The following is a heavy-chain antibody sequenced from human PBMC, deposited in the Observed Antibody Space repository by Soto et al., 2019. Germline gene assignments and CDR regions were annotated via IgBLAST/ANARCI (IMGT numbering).Heavy chain of an antibody. V-gene: IGHV3-72*01. J-gene: IGHJ4*02. D-gene: IGHD2-2*01. CDR3: ARSGSTTSCYDY. Sequence: EVQLVASGGGLVQPGGSLRLSCAASGFTFSDHYIDWVRQAPGTGLEWVGRTRNKANSYSTYYAASVKGRFTISRDDSKNSLYLQMDSLNTLDTAIYYCARSGSTTSCYDYWGQGTQVTFCS. CDR2: TRNKANSYST. CDR1: GFTFSDHY.